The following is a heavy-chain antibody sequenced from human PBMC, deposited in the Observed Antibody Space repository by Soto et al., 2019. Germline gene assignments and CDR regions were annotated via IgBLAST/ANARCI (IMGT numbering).Heavy chain of an antibody. V-gene: IGHV4-59*01. CDR2: IYHSGST. J-gene: IGHJ3*02. CDR3: ARRDTAYAFDI. CDR1: GGPISNYY. D-gene: IGHD5-18*01. Sequence: KPSETLSLTCTVSGGPISNYYWSWIRQPPGKGLEWIGHIYHSGSTNYNPSLKSRVTISVDTSKNQFSLKLSSVTAADTAVYYCARRDTAYAFDIWDQGTRVTV.